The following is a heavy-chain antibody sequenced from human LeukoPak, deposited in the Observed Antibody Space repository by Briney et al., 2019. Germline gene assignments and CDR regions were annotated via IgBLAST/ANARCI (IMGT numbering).Heavy chain of an antibody. J-gene: IGHJ4*02. CDR3: ARAANLGWGIVVVTAIYDY. CDR1: GFTFSSYA. CDR2: ISGSGGRT. V-gene: IGHV3-23*01. D-gene: IGHD2-21*02. Sequence: GGSLRLSCAASGFTFSSYAMRWVRQAPGKGLEWVSGISGSGGRTYYADSVKGRFTISRDNAKNSVYLHMDSLRAEDTAVYYCARAANLGWGIVVVTAIYDYWGQGTLVTVSS.